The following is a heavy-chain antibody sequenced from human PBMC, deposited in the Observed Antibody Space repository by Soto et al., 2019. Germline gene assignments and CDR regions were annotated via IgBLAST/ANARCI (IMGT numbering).Heavy chain of an antibody. CDR2: INPDSGIT. J-gene: IGHJ4*02. V-gene: IGHV1-2*02. Sequence: XSVKVSCKASGYTFTSSYIHWVRQAPGQGLEWMGWINPDSGITNYARKFQGRVTLTGDTSISTAYMELNTLKSDDSALYYCVRDTGRSLASVRFDDWGQGPLVTVSS. CDR1: GYTFTSSY. D-gene: IGHD1-1*01. CDR3: VRDTGRSLASVRFDD.